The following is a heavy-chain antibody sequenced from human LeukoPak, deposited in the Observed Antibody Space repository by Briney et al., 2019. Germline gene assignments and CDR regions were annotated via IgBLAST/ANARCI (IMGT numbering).Heavy chain of an antibody. V-gene: IGHV3-74*01. CDR3: ARGGSPSDY. Sequence: PGGSLRLSCAASGFTFSSYWMHWVRQRPGKGLGWVSRIHLDGRTTNYAGSVKGRFTISRDNAKNTLSLEMNSLRPEDTAVYYCARGGSPSDYWGQGTLVSVSS. CDR2: IHLDGRTT. D-gene: IGHD3-16*01. J-gene: IGHJ4*02. CDR1: GFTFSSYW.